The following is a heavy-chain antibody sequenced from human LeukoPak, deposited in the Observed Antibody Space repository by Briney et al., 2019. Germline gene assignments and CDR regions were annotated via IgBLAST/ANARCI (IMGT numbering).Heavy chain of an antibody. CDR1: GGSISSYY. CDR2: ISSSSSYI. V-gene: IGHV3-21*01. CDR3: ARDDGYGYGSVYFDY. D-gene: IGHD5-18*01. J-gene: IGHJ4*02. Sequence: PSETLSLTCTVSGGSISSYYWSWVRQAPGKGLEWVSSISSSSSYIYYADSVKGRFTISRDNAKNSLYLQMNSLRAEDTAVYYCARDDGYGYGSVYFDYWGQGTLVTVSS.